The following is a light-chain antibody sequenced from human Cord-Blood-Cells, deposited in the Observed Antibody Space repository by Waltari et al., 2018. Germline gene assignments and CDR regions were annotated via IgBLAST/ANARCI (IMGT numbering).Light chain of an antibody. Sequence: EIVLTQSPATLSLSPGERATLSCRASQSVSSYLAWYQQKPGQAPRLLIYDASNRANGIPARFSGSGSGTGFTLTISSLEPEDFAVYYCQQRSNWLTFGGGTKVEIK. J-gene: IGKJ4*01. CDR1: QSVSSY. V-gene: IGKV3-11*01. CDR2: DAS. CDR3: QQRSNWLT.